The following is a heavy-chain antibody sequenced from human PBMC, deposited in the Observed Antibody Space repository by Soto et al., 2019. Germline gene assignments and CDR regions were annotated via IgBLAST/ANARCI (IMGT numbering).Heavy chain of an antibody. J-gene: IGHJ6*02. CDR1: GFIFSSYC. Sequence: EVQLVESGGGLVQPGGSLRLSCAASGFIFSSYCMHWVRQAPGKGLVWVSHINSDGSSTSYADSVKGRFTISRDNAKNTLYLQMNSLRAEDTAVYYCARELPTAIRGGYYYSYGMDVWGQGTTVTVSS. D-gene: IGHD2-2*02. CDR3: ARELPTAIRGGYYYSYGMDV. V-gene: IGHV3-74*01. CDR2: INSDGSST.